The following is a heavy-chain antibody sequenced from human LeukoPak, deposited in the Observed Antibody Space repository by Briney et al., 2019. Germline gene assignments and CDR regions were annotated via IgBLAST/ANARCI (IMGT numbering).Heavy chain of an antibody. Sequence: PGGSLRLSCAASGFTFSSYAMHWVRQAPGKGLEWVAVISYDGSNKYYADSVKGRFTISRDNSKNTLYLQMNSLRAEDTAVYYCASPRRRDGYNNLLDYWGQGTLVTVSS. D-gene: IGHD5-24*01. CDR1: GFTFSSYA. CDR2: ISYDGSNK. CDR3: ASPRRRDGYNNLLDY. J-gene: IGHJ4*02. V-gene: IGHV3-30*04.